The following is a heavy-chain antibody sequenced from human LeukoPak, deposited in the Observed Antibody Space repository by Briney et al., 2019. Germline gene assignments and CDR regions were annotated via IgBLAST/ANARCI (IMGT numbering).Heavy chain of an antibody. CDR3: TIDGGVIIVRGVIDY. D-gene: IGHD3-10*01. J-gene: IGHJ4*02. V-gene: IGHV3-13*01. CDR2: IGLADDT. CDR1: GFAFSTYD. Sequence: GGSLRLSCAASGFAFSTYDMHWVRQATGKGLEWVSAIGLADDTYYPDSVKGRFTISRDNSKNMLYLQMNSLRAEDTAVYYCTIDGGVIIVRGVIDYWGQGTLVTVSS.